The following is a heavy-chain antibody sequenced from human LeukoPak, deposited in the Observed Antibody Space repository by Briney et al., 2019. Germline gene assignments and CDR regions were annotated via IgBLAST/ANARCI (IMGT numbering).Heavy chain of an antibody. Sequence: ASVKVSCKASGYTLTSYAMHWVRQAPGQRLEWMGWINAGNGNTKYSQEFQGRVTITRDTSASTAYMELSSLRSEDMAVYYCARAPLYCSGGSCYSGNWFDPWGQGTLVTVSS. CDR1: GYTLTSYA. J-gene: IGHJ5*02. D-gene: IGHD2-15*01. CDR3: ARAPLYCSGGSCYSGNWFDP. V-gene: IGHV1-3*03. CDR2: INAGNGNT.